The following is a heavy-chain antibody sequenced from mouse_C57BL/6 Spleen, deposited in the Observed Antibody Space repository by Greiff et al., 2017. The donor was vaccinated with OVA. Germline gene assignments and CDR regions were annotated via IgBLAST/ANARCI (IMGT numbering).Heavy chain of an antibody. V-gene: IGHV1-64*01. Sequence: QVQLQQPGAELVKPGASVKLSCKASGYTFTSYWMHWVKQRPGPGLEWIGMIHPNSGSTNYHETFKSKATLTVDKSSRTAYMQLSSRTSEDSAGYDCARGGTTYYYAMDYWGQGTSVTVSS. CDR1: GYTFTSYW. CDR2: IHPNSGST. CDR3: ARGGTTYYYAMDY. J-gene: IGHJ4*01. D-gene: IGHD5-5*01.